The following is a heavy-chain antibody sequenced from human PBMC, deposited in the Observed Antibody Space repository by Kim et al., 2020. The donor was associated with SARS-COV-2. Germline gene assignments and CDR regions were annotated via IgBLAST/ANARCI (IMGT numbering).Heavy chain of an antibody. CDR1: GFTVSSNY. CDR3: ARSPSNSRAFDI. V-gene: IGHV3-53*01. J-gene: IGHJ3*02. CDR2: IYSGGST. D-gene: IGHD6-6*01. Sequence: GGSLRLSCAASGFTVSSNYMSWVRQAPGKGLEWVSVIYSGGSTYYADSVKGRFTISRDNSKNTLYLQMNSLRAEDTAVYYCARSPSNSRAFDIWGQGTMVTVSS.